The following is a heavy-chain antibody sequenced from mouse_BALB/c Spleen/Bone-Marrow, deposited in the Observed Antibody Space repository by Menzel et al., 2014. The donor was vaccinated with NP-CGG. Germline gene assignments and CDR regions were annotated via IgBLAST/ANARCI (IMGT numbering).Heavy chain of an antibody. J-gene: IGHJ4*01. CDR2: INPSNGRT. V-gene: IGHV1S81*02. D-gene: IGHD2-1*01. CDR3: ARDGNYRYAMDY. Sequence: SGAELVKPGASVKLSCMASGFTFTSYWIHWVKQRPGQGPEWIGEINPSNGRTNYNEKFKRKATLTEDKSSSTAYMQLSSLTSEDSAVYYCARDGNYRYAMDYWGQGTSVTDSS. CDR1: GFTFTSYW.